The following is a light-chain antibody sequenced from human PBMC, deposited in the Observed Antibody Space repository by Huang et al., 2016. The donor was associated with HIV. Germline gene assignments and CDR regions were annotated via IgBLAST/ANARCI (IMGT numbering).Light chain of an antibody. CDR2: WAS. J-gene: IGKJ2*01. CDR1: QIVLYTSNNKSH. CDR3: QQYYSTPLYT. V-gene: IGKV4-1*01. Sequence: DIVLTQSPDSLAVSLGERATINCKSSQIVLYTSNNKSHLAWYQQKPGQPPTLLIYWASPRGSRVPDRFSGRGSGTEFALTIRSLQAEDVAVYYCQQYYSTPLYTFGQGTKLEIK.